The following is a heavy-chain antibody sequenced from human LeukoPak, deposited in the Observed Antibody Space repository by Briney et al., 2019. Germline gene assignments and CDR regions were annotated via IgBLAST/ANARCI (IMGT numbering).Heavy chain of an antibody. V-gene: IGHV4-30-2*01. CDR1: GGSISSGGYY. CDR3: AREKNLSRIAAAGFDY. J-gene: IGHJ4*02. D-gene: IGHD6-13*01. CDR2: IYHSGST. Sequence: PSETLSLTCTVSGGSISSGGYYWSWIRQPPGKGLEWIGYIYHSGSTYYNPSLKSRVTISVDRSKNQFSLKLSSVTAADTAVYYCAREKNLSRIAAAGFDYWGQGTLVTVSS.